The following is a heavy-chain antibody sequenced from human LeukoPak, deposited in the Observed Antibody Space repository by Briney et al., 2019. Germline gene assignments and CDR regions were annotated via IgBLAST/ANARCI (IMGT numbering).Heavy chain of an antibody. CDR3: ARWEISGSSDY. Sequence: GGSLRLSCAASGFTFDDCGMSWVRHAPGKGLEWVSGINWNGGSTGYADSVKGRFTISRDNAKNSLYLQMNSLRAEDTALYYCARWEISGSSDYWGQGTLVTVSS. CDR1: GFTFDDCG. D-gene: IGHD1-26*01. V-gene: IGHV3-20*04. CDR2: INWNGGST. J-gene: IGHJ4*02.